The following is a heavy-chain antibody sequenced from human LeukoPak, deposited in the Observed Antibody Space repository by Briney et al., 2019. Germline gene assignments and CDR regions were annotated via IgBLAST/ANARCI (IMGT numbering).Heavy chain of an antibody. J-gene: IGHJ4*02. CDR2: ITGNSNYI. CDR3: ARDQDWNDRGGLDY. CDR1: GFTFSIYS. Sequence: GGSLRLSCAASGFTFSIYSINWVRQAPGKGLEWVSFITGNSNYIYYADSVKGRFTISRDNARNSLYLQMNSLKAEDTAVYYCARDQDWNDRGGLDYWGQGTLVTVSS. V-gene: IGHV3-21*01. D-gene: IGHD1-1*01.